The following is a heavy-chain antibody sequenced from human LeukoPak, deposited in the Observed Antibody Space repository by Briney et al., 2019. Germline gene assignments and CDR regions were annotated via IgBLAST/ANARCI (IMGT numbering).Heavy chain of an antibody. D-gene: IGHD6-6*01. Sequence: GGSLRLSCAASGFTFSSYTMNWVRQPPGKGLEWVSSISTSSRYIYYGDSVKGRFTISRDNAKNSLYLQMNSQRAEDTAVYYCARVHIAALTSWYFDYWGQGTLVTVSS. J-gene: IGHJ4*02. CDR3: ARVHIAALTSWYFDY. CDR1: GFTFSSYT. CDR2: ISTSSRYI. V-gene: IGHV3-21*01.